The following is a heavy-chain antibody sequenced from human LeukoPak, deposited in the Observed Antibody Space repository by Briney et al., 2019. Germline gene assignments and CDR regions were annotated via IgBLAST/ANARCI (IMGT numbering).Heavy chain of an antibody. D-gene: IGHD4-17*01. CDR2: ISSSGSTI. J-gene: IGHJ4*02. CDR1: GFTFSSYE. V-gene: IGHV3-48*03. CDR3: ARTRSVTPPFDY. Sequence: PGGSLRLSCAASGFTFSSYEMNWVRQAPGKGLEWVSYISSSGSTIYYADSVKGRFTISRDNAKNSLYLQMNSLRAEDTAVYYCARTRSVTPPFDYWGQGTLVTVSS.